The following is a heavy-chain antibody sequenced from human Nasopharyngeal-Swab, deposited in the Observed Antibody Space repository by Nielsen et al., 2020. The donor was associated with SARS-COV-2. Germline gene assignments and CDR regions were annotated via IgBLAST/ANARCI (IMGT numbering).Heavy chain of an antibody. CDR3: ARGSVTGGDGMDV. J-gene: IGHJ6*02. V-gene: IGHV4-34*01. CDR2: INHSGST. D-gene: IGHD4-17*01. Sequence: PGKGLEWIGEINHSGSTNYNPSLKRRVTISVDTSKNQFSLKLGSVTAADTAVYYCARGSVTGGDGMDVWGQGTTVTVSS.